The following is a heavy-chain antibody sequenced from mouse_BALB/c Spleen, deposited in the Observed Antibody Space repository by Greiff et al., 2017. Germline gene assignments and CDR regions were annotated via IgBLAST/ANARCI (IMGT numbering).Heavy chain of an antibody. CDR2: IRNKANGYTT. Sequence: EVQLVESGGGLVQPGGSLRLSCATSGFTFTDYYMSWVRQPPGKALEWLGFIRNKANGYTTEYSASVKGRFTISRDNSQSILYLQMNTLRAEDSATYYGARSGTPAMDYWGQGTSVTVSS. V-gene: IGHV7-3*02. D-gene: IGHD4-1*01. CDR3: ARSGTPAMDY. J-gene: IGHJ4*01. CDR1: GFTFTDYY.